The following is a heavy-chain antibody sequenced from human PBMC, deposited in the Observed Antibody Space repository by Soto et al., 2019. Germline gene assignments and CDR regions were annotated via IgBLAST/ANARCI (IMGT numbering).Heavy chain of an antibody. J-gene: IGHJ6*02. CDR2: ISSSSSTI. V-gene: IGHV3-48*02. CDR1: GFTFSSYS. D-gene: IGHD4-17*01. Sequence: EVQLVESGGGLVQPGGSLRLSCAASGFTFSSYSMNWVRQAPGKGLEWVSYISSSSSTIYYADSVKGRFTISRDNAKNSLYLQMNSLRDEDTAVYYCARDDYGNSDYYYYGMDVWGQGTTVTVSS. CDR3: ARDDYGNSDYYYYGMDV.